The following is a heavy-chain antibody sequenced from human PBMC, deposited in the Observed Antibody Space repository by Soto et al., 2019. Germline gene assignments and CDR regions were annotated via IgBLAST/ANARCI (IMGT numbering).Heavy chain of an antibody. V-gene: IGHV4-31*01. Sequence: QVQLQESGPGLVKPSPTLSLTCTVSCFSISRGGYYWGWIRQHPVKGLEWIGYLYYSGSTYYNPSLKSLFTISVDTSKNHFSLNLSSVNAADTAVYYCARVGMITFWGVIVIDWFDPWGQGTLVTDSS. D-gene: IGHD3-16*02. CDR1: CFSISRGGYY. CDR3: ARVGMITFWGVIVIDWFDP. J-gene: IGHJ5*02. CDR2: LYYSGST.